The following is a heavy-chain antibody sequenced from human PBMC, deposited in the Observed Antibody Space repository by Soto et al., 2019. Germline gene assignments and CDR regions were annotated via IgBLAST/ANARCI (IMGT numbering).Heavy chain of an antibody. Sequence: SETLSLTCTVSGGSISSYYWSWIRQPPGKGLEWIGYIYYSGSTNYNPSLKSRVTISVDTSKNQFSLKLSSVTAADTAVYYCARSGPMRVLRYFDWSHNHGQYFFDYWGQGTLVIVSS. V-gene: IGHV4-59*08. CDR1: GGSISSYY. J-gene: IGHJ4*02. CDR2: IYYSGST. D-gene: IGHD3-9*01. CDR3: ARSGPMRVLRYFDWSHNHGQYFFDY.